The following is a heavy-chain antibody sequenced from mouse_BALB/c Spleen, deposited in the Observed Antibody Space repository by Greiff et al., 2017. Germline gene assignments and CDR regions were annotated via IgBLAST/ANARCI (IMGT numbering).Heavy chain of an antibody. D-gene: IGHD2-4*01. J-gene: IGHJ1*01. CDR2: ISNGGGST. CDR3: ARHRRDYDGYWYFDV. V-gene: IGHV5-12-2*01. CDR1: GFTFSSYT. Sequence: EVHLVESGGGLVQPGGSLKLSCAASGFTFSSYTMSWVRQTPEKRLEWVAYISNGGGSTYYPDTVKGRFTISRDNAKNTLYLQMSSLKSEDTAMYYCARHRRDYDGYWYFDVWGAGTTVTVSS.